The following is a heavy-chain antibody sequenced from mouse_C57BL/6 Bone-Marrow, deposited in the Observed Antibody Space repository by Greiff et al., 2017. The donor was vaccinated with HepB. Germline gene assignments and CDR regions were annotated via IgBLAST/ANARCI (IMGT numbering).Heavy chain of an antibody. D-gene: IGHD1-1*01. V-gene: IGHV5-17*01. J-gene: IGHJ2*01. CDR3: ARGGITVNYFDY. Sequence: EVQLQESGGGLVKPGGSLKLSCAASGFTFSDYGMHWVRQAPEKGLEWVAYISSGSSTIYYADTVKGRFTISRDNAKNTLFLQMTSLRSEDTAMYYCARGGITVNYFDYWGQGTTLTVSS. CDR2: ISSGSSTI. CDR1: GFTFSDYG.